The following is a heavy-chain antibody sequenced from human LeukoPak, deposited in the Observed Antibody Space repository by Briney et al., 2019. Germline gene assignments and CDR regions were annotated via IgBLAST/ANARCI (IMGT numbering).Heavy chain of an antibody. D-gene: IGHD3-3*01. Sequence: GGSLRLSCEGSAFIFSGHWMNWVRQAPGKGLEWVANIKLDGSEKNYVDSVKGRFTISRDNTKNSLYLQMNSLRVEDTAVFYCARDQYDTWSRRGNFDSWGQGTLVIVSS. J-gene: IGHJ4*02. V-gene: IGHV3-7*03. CDR2: IKLDGSEK. CDR3: ARDQYDTWSRRGNFDS. CDR1: AFIFSGHW.